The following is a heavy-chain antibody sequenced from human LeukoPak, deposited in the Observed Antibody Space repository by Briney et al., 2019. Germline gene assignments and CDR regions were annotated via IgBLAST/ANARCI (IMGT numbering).Heavy chain of an antibody. J-gene: IGHJ6*02. CDR3: ARAPHYSNYGPYYYGMDV. CDR2: ISSSSSYT. D-gene: IGHD4-11*01. Sequence: GGSLRVPCAASGFTFSDYYMIWIRQAPGKGLEWVSYISSSSSYTNYADSVKGRFTISRDNAKNSLYLQMNSLRAEDTAVYYCARAPHYSNYGPYYYGMDVWGQGTTVTVSS. CDR1: GFTFSDYY. V-gene: IGHV3-11*06.